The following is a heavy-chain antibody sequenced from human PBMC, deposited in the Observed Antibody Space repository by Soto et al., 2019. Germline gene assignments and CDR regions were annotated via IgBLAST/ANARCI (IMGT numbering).Heavy chain of an antibody. V-gene: IGHV1-18*01. J-gene: IGHJ4*02. CDR2: ISAYNGNT. CDR1: GYTFTSYG. Sequence: QVQLVQSGAEVKKPGASVKVSCKASGYTFTSYGISWVRQAPGQGLEWMGWISAYNGNTNYAQKLQGRVTMTTDTTKRTAYLEVRNLKSDDTAVYYCARANDYGGKWGQGTLVTVSS. D-gene: IGHD4-17*01. CDR3: ARANDYGGK.